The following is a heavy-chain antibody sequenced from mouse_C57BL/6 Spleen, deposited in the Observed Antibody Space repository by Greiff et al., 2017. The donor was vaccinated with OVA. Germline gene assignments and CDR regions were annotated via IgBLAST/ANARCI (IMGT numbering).Heavy chain of an antibody. J-gene: IGHJ1*03. V-gene: IGHV1-55*01. CDR1: GYTFTSYW. CDR3: ARRDGYYENWYFDV. D-gene: IGHD2-3*01. Sequence: QVQLQQSGAELVKPGASVKMSCKASGYTFTSYWITWVKQRPGQGLEWIGDIYPGSGSTNYNEKFKSKATLTVDTSSSTAYMQLSSLTSEDSAVYYCARRDGYYENWYFDVWGTGTTVTVSS. CDR2: IYPGSGST.